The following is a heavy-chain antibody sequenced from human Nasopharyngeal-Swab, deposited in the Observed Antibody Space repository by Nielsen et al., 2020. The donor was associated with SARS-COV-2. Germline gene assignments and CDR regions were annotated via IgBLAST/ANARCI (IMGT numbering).Heavy chain of an antibody. CDR1: GFSLSTSGVG. CDR3: AHSNLEWLDYYYGMDV. D-gene: IGHD3-3*01. J-gene: IGHJ6*02. CDR2: IYWDDDK. Sequence: SGPTLVKPTQTLTLTCTFSGFSLSTSGVGVGWIRQPPGKALEWLALIYWDDDKRYSPSLKSRLTITKDTSKNQVVLTMTNMDPVDTATYYCAHSNLEWLDYYYGMDVWGQGTTVTVSS. V-gene: IGHV2-5*02.